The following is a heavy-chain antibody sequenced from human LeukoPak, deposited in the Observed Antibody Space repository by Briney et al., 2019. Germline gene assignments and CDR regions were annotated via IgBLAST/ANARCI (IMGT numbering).Heavy chain of an antibody. V-gene: IGHV1-2*02. Sequence: GASVKVSRKASGYTFTGYYMHWVRQAPGQGLEWMGWINPNSGGTNYAQKFQGRVTMTRDTSISTAYMELSRLRSDDTAVYYCARDPLGYCSSTSCYEDNYYYYGMDVWGQGTTVTVSS. CDR3: ARDPLGYCSSTSCYEDNYYYYGMDV. D-gene: IGHD2-2*01. CDR1: GYTFTGYY. CDR2: INPNSGGT. J-gene: IGHJ6*02.